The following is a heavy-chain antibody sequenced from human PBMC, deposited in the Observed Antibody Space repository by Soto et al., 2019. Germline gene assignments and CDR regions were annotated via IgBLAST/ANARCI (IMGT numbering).Heavy chain of an antibody. J-gene: IGHJ3*02. CDR1: GYTFTSYY. CDR3: ARRSIFTWSDAFDI. D-gene: IGHD3-3*01. V-gene: IGHV1-46*01. CDR2: INPSGGIT. Sequence: QVELVQSGAEVKKPGASVKVSCKAAGYTFTSYYMHWVRQAPGQGLEWMGFINPSGGITTYAQKFQARVTMTSDTSTSTVYMKLRTLKSQDTAVYYCARRSIFTWSDAFDIWGQGTMVTVSA.